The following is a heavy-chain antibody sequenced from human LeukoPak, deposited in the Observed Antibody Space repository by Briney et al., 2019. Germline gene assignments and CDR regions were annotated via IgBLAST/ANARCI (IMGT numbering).Heavy chain of an antibody. D-gene: IGHD3-3*01. J-gene: IGHJ5*02. CDR2: IYSGGST. V-gene: IGHV3-53*04. CDR1: GGSFSGYY. Sequence: PSETLSLTCAVYGGSFSGYYWSWLRQAPGKGLEWVSVIYSGGSTYYADSVKGRFTISRHNSKDTLYLQMNSLRAEDTAVYYCASSVLDTEGNWFDPWGQGTLVTVSS. CDR3: ASSVLDTEGNWFDP.